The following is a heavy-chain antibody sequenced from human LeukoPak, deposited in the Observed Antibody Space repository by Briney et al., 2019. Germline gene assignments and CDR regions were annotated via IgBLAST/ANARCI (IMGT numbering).Heavy chain of an antibody. J-gene: IGHJ3*02. V-gene: IGHV4-59*01. CDR1: GGSISSYY. Sequence: SETLSLTCTVSGGSISSYYWSWIRQPPGKGLEWIGYIYYSGSTNYNPSLKSRVTISVDTSKNQFSLKLSSVTAADTAVYYCARALGRTTVTRGAFDIWGQGTMVTVSS. CDR3: ARALGRTTVTRGAFDI. CDR2: IYYSGST. D-gene: IGHD4-17*01.